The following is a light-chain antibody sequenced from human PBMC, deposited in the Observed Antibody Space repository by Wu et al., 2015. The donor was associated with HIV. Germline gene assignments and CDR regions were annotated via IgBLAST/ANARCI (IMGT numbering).Light chain of an antibody. CDR3: QKYNTAPWT. Sequence: EIVLTQSPATLSLSPGERATLSCRTSQSVGTYLAWYQHKPGQTPRLLIYDASSRATGIPARFSGSGSGTDFTLTVSSLEPEDVATYYCQKYNTAPWTFGQGTKVEMK. J-gene: IGKJ1*01. CDR2: DAS. V-gene: IGKV3-11*01. CDR1: QSVGTY.